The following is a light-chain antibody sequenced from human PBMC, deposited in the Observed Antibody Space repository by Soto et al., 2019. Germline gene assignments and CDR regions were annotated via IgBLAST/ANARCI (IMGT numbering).Light chain of an antibody. V-gene: IGKV1-8*01. Sequence: AIRMTQSPSSLSASTGDRVTITCRASQGIGSYVAWYQQKPGKAPRLLMYTSSSLESGVPSRFSGSGSATVFTLTISGLQSEDFATYYCQQYYSYPALTFGGGTKVDIK. CDR2: TSS. CDR3: QQYYSYPALT. CDR1: QGIGSY. J-gene: IGKJ4*01.